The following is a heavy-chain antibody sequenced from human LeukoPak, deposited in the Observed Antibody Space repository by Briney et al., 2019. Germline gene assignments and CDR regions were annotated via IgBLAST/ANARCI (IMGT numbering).Heavy chain of an antibody. CDR3: ARAQPGTIFGVVAELYYYMDV. Sequence: VGSLRLSCAASGFTLSTFDMNWVRQAPGKGLEWVSSISTSSRYIYYRDSVKGRFTISRDDAKNSLYLQMNSLRVEDTAVYYCARAQPGTIFGVVAELYYYMDVWGKGTTVTVSS. D-gene: IGHD3-3*01. V-gene: IGHV3-21*01. CDR1: GFTLSTFD. CDR2: ISTSSRYI. J-gene: IGHJ6*03.